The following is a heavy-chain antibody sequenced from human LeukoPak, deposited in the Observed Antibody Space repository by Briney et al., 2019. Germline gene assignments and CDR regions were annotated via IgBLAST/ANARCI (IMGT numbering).Heavy chain of an antibody. V-gene: IGHV1-8*03. J-gene: IGHJ4*02. CDR3: ASGRAYVVEDY. CDR1: GYTFASYD. CDR2: MNPNSGNT. Sequence: ASVKVSCKASGYTFASYDINWVRQATGQGLEWMGWMNPNSGNTGYAQKFQGRVTITRNTSISTAYMELSSLRSEDTAVYYCASGRAYVVEDYWGQGTLVTVSS. D-gene: IGHD3-16*01.